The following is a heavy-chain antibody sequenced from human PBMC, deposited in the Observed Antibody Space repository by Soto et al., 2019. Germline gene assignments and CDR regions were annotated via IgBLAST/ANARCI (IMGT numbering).Heavy chain of an antibody. J-gene: IGHJ6*02. D-gene: IGHD6-13*01. CDR3: ARSAAAAGTLYYYYGMDV. V-gene: IGHV5-10-1*01. Sequence: PGESLKISCKGSGYSFTSYWISWVRQMPGKGLEWMGRIDPSDSYTNYSPSFQGHVTISADKSISTAYLQWSSLKASDTAMYYCARSAAAAGTLYYYYGMDVWGQGTTVTVSS. CDR2: IDPSDSYT. CDR1: GYSFTSYW.